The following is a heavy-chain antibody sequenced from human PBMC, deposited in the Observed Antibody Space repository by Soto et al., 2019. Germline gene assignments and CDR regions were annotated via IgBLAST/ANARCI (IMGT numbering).Heavy chain of an antibody. Sequence: ASVKVSCKASGYTFTSYGISWVRQAPGQGLEWMGWISAYNGNTNYAQKLQGRVTMTTDTSTSTAYMELRSLRSDDTAVYYCARDRLGSDIVVVVAAADAFDIWGQGTMVTVSS. J-gene: IGHJ3*02. CDR3: ARDRLGSDIVVVVAAADAFDI. CDR1: GYTFTSYG. D-gene: IGHD2-15*01. V-gene: IGHV1-18*01. CDR2: ISAYNGNT.